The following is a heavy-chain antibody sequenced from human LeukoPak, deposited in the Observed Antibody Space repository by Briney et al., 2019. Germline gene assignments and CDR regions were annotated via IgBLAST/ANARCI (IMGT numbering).Heavy chain of an antibody. Sequence: ASVKVSCKASRYTFTSYGISWVRQAPGQGLEWMGWVSAYNGNTNYAQKLQGRVTMTTDTSTSTAYMELRSLRSDDTAVYYCARDSNYYDSSGPFDYWGQGTLVTVSS. CDR3: ARDSNYYDSSGPFDY. V-gene: IGHV1-18*01. CDR2: VSAYNGNT. J-gene: IGHJ4*02. D-gene: IGHD3-22*01. CDR1: RYTFTSYG.